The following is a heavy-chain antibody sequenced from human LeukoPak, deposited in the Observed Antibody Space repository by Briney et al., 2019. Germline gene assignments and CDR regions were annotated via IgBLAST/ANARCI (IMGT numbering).Heavy chain of an antibody. CDR1: GGSISIGGYY. Sequence: SGPTLVNPSQTLSLTCTVSGGSISIGGYYWSWIRQPAEKGLEWIGRIYSDGSSNCSPSLKSRVTISIDTSKNQFSLNLSSVTAADTAVYYCARVIRRDPYNYDGFDIWGQGTMVTVSS. V-gene: IGHV4-61*02. CDR3: ARVIRRDPYNYDGFDI. CDR2: IYSDGSS. J-gene: IGHJ3*02. D-gene: IGHD5-24*01.